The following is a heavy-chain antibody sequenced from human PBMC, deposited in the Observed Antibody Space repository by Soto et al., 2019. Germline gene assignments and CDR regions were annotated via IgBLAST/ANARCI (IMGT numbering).Heavy chain of an antibody. CDR3: ASCPRIAAAALYGMDV. CDR1: GGTFSSYA. Sequence: QVQLVQSGAEVKKPGSSVKVSCKASGGTFSSYAISWVRQAPGQGLEWMGGIIPIFGTANYAQKFQGRVTITADESTSKAYMELSSLRSEDTAVYYCASCPRIAAAALYGMDVWGQGTTVTVSS. J-gene: IGHJ6*02. CDR2: IIPIFGTA. D-gene: IGHD6-13*01. V-gene: IGHV1-69*12.